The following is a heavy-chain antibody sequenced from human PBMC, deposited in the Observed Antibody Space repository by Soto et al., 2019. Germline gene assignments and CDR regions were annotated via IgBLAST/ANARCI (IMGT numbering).Heavy chain of an antibody. D-gene: IGHD2-15*01. CDR1: GFSFSTHW. CDR2: IKEDGGDK. J-gene: IGHJ4*02. Sequence: EVHLVESGGGLVQPGGSLRLSCTASGFSFSTHWMTWVRQAPGTGLEWVASIKEDGGDKYYVDAVKGRFTISMDNAEKSLYLQMHRLRAEDTAMYHCARYGGLIDDWGQGTLVSVSS. CDR3: ARYGGLIDD. V-gene: IGHV3-7*05.